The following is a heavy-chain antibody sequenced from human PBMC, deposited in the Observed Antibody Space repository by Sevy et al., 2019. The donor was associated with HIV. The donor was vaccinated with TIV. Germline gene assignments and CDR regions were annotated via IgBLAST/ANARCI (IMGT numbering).Heavy chain of an antibody. J-gene: IGHJ5*01. CDR1: GVTFTSYA. Sequence: AGSLRLSCAVSGVTFTSYAMYWVRQAPGKGLEWVAAIGGSGQSSFYADSGKGRFTLSRERSKNTLFLQMDSPRVEDSALYYCAKDRIDRSSYGINWCDFWGQGTPVTVSS. CDR3: AKDRIDRSSYGINWCDF. CDR2: IGGSGQSS. V-gene: IGHV3-23*01. D-gene: IGHD3-10*01.